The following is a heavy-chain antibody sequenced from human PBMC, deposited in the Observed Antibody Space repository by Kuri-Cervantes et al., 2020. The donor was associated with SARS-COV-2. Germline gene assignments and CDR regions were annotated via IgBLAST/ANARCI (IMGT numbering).Heavy chain of an antibody. Sequence: SVKVSCKASGYTFSAYFLHWVRQAPGQGLEWMGGIIPIFGTANYAQKFQGRVTITTDESTSTAYMELSSLRSEDTAVYYCARESGVDWGSDAFDIWGQGTMVTVSS. CDR3: ARESGVDWGSDAFDI. V-gene: IGHV1-69*05. CDR1: GYTFSAYF. CDR2: IIPIFGTA. D-gene: IGHD7-27*01. J-gene: IGHJ3*02.